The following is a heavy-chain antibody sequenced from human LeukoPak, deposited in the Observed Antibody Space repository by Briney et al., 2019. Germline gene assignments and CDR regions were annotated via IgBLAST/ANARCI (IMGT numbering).Heavy chain of an antibody. CDR2: IYYSGST. Sequence: KSSETLSLTCTVSGGSISSYYWSWIRQPPGKGLEWIGYIYYSGSTNYNPSLKSRVTISVDTSKNQFSLKLSSVTAADTAVYYCARDTGGSGSYPDYYYGMDVWGQGTTVTVSS. D-gene: IGHD3-10*01. CDR3: ARDTGGSGSYPDYYYGMDV. J-gene: IGHJ6*02. CDR1: GGSISSYY. V-gene: IGHV4-59*01.